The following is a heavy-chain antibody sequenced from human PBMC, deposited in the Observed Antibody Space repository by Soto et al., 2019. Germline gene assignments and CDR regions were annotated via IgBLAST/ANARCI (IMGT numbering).Heavy chain of an antibody. J-gene: IGHJ1*01. CDR1: GYSFTSYW. CDR2: IYPGDSDT. Sequence: GESLKISCKGSGYSFTSYWIGWGRQMPGKGLEGMGIIYPGDSDTRYSPSFQGQVTISADKSIRTASLQWSSLKASATAMYDCARPQYSSSAVGLYFQHWGQGTLVTVSS. V-gene: IGHV5-51*01. D-gene: IGHD6-6*01. CDR3: ARPQYSSSAVGLYFQH.